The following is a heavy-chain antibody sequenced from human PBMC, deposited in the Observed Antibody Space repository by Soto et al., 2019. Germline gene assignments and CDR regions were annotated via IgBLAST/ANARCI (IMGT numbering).Heavy chain of an antibody. V-gene: IGHV1-46*03. CDR1: GYTFTSYY. J-gene: IGHJ4*02. CDR3: ARIYSNYLVFDY. D-gene: IGHD4-4*01. Sequence: QVQLVQSGAEVKKPGASVKVSCKASGYTFTSYYMHWVRQAPGQGLEWMGIINPSGGSTSYAQKFQGRVTMTRDTSTSTVYMALSSLRSEDTAVYYCARIYSNYLVFDYWGQGTLVTVSS. CDR2: INPSGGST.